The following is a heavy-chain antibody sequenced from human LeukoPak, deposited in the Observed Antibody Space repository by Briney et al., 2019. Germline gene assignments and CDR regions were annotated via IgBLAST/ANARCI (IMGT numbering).Heavy chain of an antibody. CDR1: GGSISGSSYY. Sequence: SETLSLTCTVSGGSISGSSYYWGWIRQPPGKGLEWIGSIYYSGSTYYNPSLRNRVTISVDKSKNQFSLELSSVTVADTAVYYCVRCPLAFYDRSGYPRVWFDSWGQGTLVTVSS. CDR3: VRCPLAFYDRSGYPRVWFDS. CDR2: IYYSGST. J-gene: IGHJ5*01. V-gene: IGHV4-39*07. D-gene: IGHD3-22*01.